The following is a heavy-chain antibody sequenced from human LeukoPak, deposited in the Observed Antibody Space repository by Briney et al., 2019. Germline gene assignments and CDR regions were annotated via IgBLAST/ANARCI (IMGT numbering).Heavy chain of an antibody. CDR3: ARTSRKLFSVIWSGYPLGGAFDI. CDR2: IYYSGST. V-gene: IGHV4-59*01. CDR1: GGSISSYY. Sequence: PSETLSLTCTVSGGSISSYYWSWIRQPPGKGLEWIGYIYYSGSTNYNPSLKSRVTISVDTSKNQFSLKLSSVTAADMAVYYCARTSRKLFSVIWSGYPLGGAFDIWGQGTMVTVSS. D-gene: IGHD3-3*01. J-gene: IGHJ3*02.